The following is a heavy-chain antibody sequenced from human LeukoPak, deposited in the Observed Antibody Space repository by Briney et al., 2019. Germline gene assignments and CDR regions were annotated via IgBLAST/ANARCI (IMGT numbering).Heavy chain of an antibody. CDR3: ARASNRVYDSSGYYFPNHRDAFDI. CDR1: GGSISIYY. V-gene: IGHV4-59*01. Sequence: PSETLSLTCTVSGGSISIYYWSWIRQPPGKGLEWIGYIYYSGSTNYNPSLKSRVTISVDTSKNQFSLKLSSVTAADTAVYYCARASNRVYDSSGYYFPNHRDAFDIWGQGTMVTVSS. D-gene: IGHD3-22*01. J-gene: IGHJ3*02. CDR2: IYYSGST.